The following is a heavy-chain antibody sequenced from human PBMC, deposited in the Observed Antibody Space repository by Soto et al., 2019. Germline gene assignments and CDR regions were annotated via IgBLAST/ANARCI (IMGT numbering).Heavy chain of an antibody. V-gene: IGHV3-48*02. CDR1: GFTFSSYS. CDR3: ARVSYSSIAEDYYYGMDV. Sequence: LSLTCAASGFTFSSYSMTWVRQAPGKGLEWVSYISSSSSTIYYADSVKGRFTISRDNAKNSLYLQMNSLRDEDTAVYYCARVSYSSIAEDYYYGMDVWGQGTTVTVSS. D-gene: IGHD6-13*01. J-gene: IGHJ6*02. CDR2: ISSSSSTI.